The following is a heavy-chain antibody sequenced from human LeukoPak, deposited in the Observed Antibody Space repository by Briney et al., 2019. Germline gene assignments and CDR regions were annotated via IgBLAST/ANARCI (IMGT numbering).Heavy chain of an antibody. CDR1: GYMFKNYA. CDR2: SNAANGNT. V-gene: IGHV1-3*02. Sequence: ASVNVSCKASGYMFKNYAIHWVRQAPGQRLEWMGWSNAANGNTGFSQEFQGRVTITRDTSASTAYMELSSLRSEDTAVYYCARGSHSNSWTIDHWGQGTPVSVSS. D-gene: IGHD2-2*01. J-gene: IGHJ4*02. CDR3: ARGSHSNSWTIDH.